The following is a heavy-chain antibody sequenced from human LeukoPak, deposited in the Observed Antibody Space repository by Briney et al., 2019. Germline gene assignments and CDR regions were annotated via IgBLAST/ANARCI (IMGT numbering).Heavy chain of an antibody. J-gene: IGHJ3*01. CDR2: ISYDGIDS. CDR1: GFNFNNYP. Sequence: GGSLRLSCAASGFNFNNYPMHWVRQVPGRGPQWVALISYDGIDSYIADSVKGRFSISRDNSKNTLFLQMNSLRPEDTAVYYCARDRYTKNYFDAHDLWGQGSTVTVSS. CDR3: ARDRYTKNYFDAHDL. V-gene: IGHV3-30*04. D-gene: IGHD3-16*02.